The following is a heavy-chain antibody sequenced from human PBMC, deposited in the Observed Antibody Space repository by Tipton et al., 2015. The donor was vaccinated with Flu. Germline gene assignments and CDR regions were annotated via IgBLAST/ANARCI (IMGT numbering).Heavy chain of an antibody. J-gene: IGHJ4*02. CDR2: IHYSGSP. V-gene: IGHV4-59*12. CDR1: GGSISSYY. CDR3: ARGSEYANAYLDF. Sequence: TLSLTCTVSGGSISSYYWSWIRQPPGKGLEWIGNIHYSGSPHYNPSLKSRVTISVDTSKNQFSLKVTSLTAADTAVYYCARGSEYANAYLDFWGQGTLVTVSS. D-gene: IGHD6-19*01.